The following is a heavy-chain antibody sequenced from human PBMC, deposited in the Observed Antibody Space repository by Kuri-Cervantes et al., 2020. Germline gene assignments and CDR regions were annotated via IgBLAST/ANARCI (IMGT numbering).Heavy chain of an antibody. J-gene: IGHJ3*02. V-gene: IGHV3-30-3*01. Sequence: GGSLRLSCAASGFTFSSYAMHWVRQAPGKGLEWVAVISYDGSNKYYADSVKGRFTISRDNAKNSLYLQMNSLRAEDTAVYYCARADCSGGSCYSLGVFDIWGQGSMVTVSS. CDR3: ARADCSGGSCYSLGVFDI. D-gene: IGHD2-15*01. CDR1: GFTFSSYA. CDR2: ISYDGSNK.